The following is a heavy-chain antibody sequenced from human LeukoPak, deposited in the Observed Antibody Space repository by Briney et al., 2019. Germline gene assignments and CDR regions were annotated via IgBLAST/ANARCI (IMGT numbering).Heavy chain of an antibody. D-gene: IGHD6-13*01. J-gene: IGHJ4*02. CDR2: ISYDETNT. V-gene: IGHV3-30*18. CDR3: AKQREGSSWSPDY. CDR1: GFTFSAYG. Sequence: GRSLRLSCAASGFTFSAYGMHWVRQAPGEGLDWVAVISYDETNTYYADSVKGRFTISRDKSMNTLYLQMNSLRTEDTAVYYCAKQREGSSWSPDYWGQGTLVTVSS.